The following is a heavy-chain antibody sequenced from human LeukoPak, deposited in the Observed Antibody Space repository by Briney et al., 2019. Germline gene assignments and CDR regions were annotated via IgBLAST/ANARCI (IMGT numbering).Heavy chain of an antibody. CDR3: ARHYSPYFFDY. V-gene: IGHV4-59*01. CDR1: GGSISSYY. J-gene: IGHJ4*02. D-gene: IGHD3-10*01. CDR2: IYSSGST. Sequence: SETLSLTCAVSGGSISSYYWSWIRQPPGKGLEWIGYIYSSGSTNYSPSLKSRVTIAVDTSKNQFSLKLSSVTAADTAVYHCARHYSPYFFDYWGQGILVTVSS.